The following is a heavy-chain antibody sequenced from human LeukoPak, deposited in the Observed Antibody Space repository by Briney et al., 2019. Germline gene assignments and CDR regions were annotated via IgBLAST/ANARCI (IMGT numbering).Heavy chain of an antibody. V-gene: IGHV3-11*01. CDR3: ARGGALGMDV. CDR1: GFTFSDYY. J-gene: IGHJ6*02. D-gene: IGHD1-26*01. CDR2: ISGVASDI. Sequence: GGSLRLSCAASGFTFSDYYMTWMRQAPGKGLEWVSYISGVASDIYYGDSVKGRFTISRDNAKNSVYLQMNSLRAEDTAVYYCARGGALGMDVWGQGTTVTVSS.